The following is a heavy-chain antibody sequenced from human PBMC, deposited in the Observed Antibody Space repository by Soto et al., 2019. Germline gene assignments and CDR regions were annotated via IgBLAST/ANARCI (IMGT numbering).Heavy chain of an antibody. CDR3: AIACSSNSCYDVCDF. CDR1: VYSISLDYY. Sequence: ENLSLTCAVSVYSISLDYYWGWIRQPPGKGLEWIGSIYHSGNTYYNPSLKSRVSITLDTSKNHFSLELTSVTAADTAVYYCAIACSSNSCYDVCDFWGQGTLVTV. J-gene: IGHJ4*02. CDR2: IYHSGNT. V-gene: IGHV4-38-2*01. D-gene: IGHD2-2*01.